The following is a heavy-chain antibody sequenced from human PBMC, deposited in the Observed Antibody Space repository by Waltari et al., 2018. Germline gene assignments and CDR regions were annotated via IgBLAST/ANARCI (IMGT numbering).Heavy chain of an antibody. V-gene: IGHV1-2*06. J-gene: IGHJ5*02. CDR1: GYTFTGYY. CDR3: ARSRQIAAAGSNWFDP. Sequence: QVQLVQSGAEVKKPGASVKVSCKASGYTFTGYYMHWVRQAPGQGLEWMGRIIPNSGGTNYTQKFQGRVTMTRDTSISTAYMELSRLRSDDTAVYYCARSRQIAAAGSNWFDPWGQGTLVTVSS. CDR2: IIPNSGGT. D-gene: IGHD6-13*01.